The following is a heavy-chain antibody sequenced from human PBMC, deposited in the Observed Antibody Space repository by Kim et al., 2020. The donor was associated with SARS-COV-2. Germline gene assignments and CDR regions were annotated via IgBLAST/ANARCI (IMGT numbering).Heavy chain of an antibody. Sequence: GGSLRLSCAASGFTFSDHYMDWVRQAPGKGLEWVGRIRDKAKSYTTEYAASVKGRFTISRDDSKNSLYLQMNSLKTEDTAVYHCVRTTVTQYGMDVWGQGTTVTVSS. J-gene: IGHJ6*02. D-gene: IGHD4-17*01. CDR1: GFTFSDHY. CDR2: IRDKAKSYTT. V-gene: IGHV3-72*01. CDR3: VRTTVTQYGMDV.